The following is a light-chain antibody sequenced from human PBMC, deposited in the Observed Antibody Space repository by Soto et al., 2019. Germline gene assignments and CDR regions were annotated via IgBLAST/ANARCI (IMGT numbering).Light chain of an antibody. CDR3: QQRSSWPLIT. J-gene: IGKJ1*01. Sequence: EIVMTQSPATLSVSPGDRATLSCRASESVTSSLAWYQQKPGQPPRLLIYAASTRATDVPARFSGGGSETEFTLTISSLEPEDFAVYYCQQRSSWPLITFGQGTKVDIK. CDR2: AAS. CDR1: ESVTSS. V-gene: IGKV3-15*01.